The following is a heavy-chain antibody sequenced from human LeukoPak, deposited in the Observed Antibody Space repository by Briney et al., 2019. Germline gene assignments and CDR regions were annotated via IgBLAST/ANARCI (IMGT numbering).Heavy chain of an antibody. CDR1: GFTFSGYW. CDR2: INNDGSYT. D-gene: IGHD4-11*01. Sequence: GGSLRLPCAASGFTFSGYWMHWVRQAPGKGLVWVSRINNDGSYTSYADSVKGRFTISRDNSKNTLYLQMNSLRAEDTALYYCATSTVAKYDYWGQGTLVAVSS. V-gene: IGHV3-74*01. J-gene: IGHJ4*02. CDR3: ATSTVAKYDY.